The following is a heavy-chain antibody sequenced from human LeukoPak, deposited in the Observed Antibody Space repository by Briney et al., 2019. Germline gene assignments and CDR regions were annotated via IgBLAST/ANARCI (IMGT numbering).Heavy chain of an antibody. Sequence: TGGSLRLSCAASGFTFSGYYMSWIRQAPGKGLEWVSYISSSGSTIYYADSVKGRFTISRDNAKNSLYLQMNSLRAEDTAVYYCARDLRRPRNLFDYWGQGTLVTVSS. J-gene: IGHJ4*02. CDR1: GFTFSGYY. CDR3: ARDLRRPRNLFDY. D-gene: IGHD1-14*01. V-gene: IGHV3-11*04. CDR2: ISSSGSTI.